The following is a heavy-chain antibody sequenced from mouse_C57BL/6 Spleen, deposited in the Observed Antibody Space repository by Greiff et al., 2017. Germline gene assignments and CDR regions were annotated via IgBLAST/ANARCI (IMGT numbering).Heavy chain of an antibody. CDR2: IDPETGGT. CDR1: GYTFTDYE. Sequence: VQLQQSGAELVRPGASVTLSCKASGYTFTDYEMHWVKQTPVHGLEWIGAIDPETGGTAYNQKFKGKAILTADKSSSTAYMELRSLTSEDSAVYYGTRRDYDEYYFDYWGQGTTLTVSS. D-gene: IGHD2-4*01. J-gene: IGHJ2*01. CDR3: TRRDYDEYYFDY. V-gene: IGHV1-15*01.